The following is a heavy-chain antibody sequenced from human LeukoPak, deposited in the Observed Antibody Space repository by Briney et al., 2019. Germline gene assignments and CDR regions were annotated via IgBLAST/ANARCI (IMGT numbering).Heavy chain of an antibody. CDR2: INHSGST. D-gene: IGHD3-3*01. CDR1: GGSFSGYY. CDR3: ASGRYDFWSGYYKGRWFDP. V-gene: IGHV4-34*01. J-gene: IGHJ5*02. Sequence: SETLFLTCAVYGGSFSGYYWSWIRQPPGKGLEWIGEINHSGSTNYNPSLKSRVTISVDTSKNQFSLKLSSVTAADTAVYYCASGRYDFWSGYYKGRWFDPWGQGTLVTVPS.